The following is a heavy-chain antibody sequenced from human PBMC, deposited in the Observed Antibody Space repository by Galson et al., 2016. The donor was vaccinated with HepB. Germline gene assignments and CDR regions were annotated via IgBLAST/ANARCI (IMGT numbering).Heavy chain of an antibody. Sequence: SLRLSCAASGFSFNSYAMSWVRQAPGKGLEWVSVINYNGVSRYSVDSVRGRFTISRDNSKDTLYLQMDSLRDEDTAVYFCAKGLESGGSCNDYWGQGTLVTVSS. J-gene: IGHJ4*02. CDR2: INYNGVSR. V-gene: IGHV3-23*01. D-gene: IGHD2-15*01. CDR3: AKGLESGGSCNDY. CDR1: GFSFNSYA.